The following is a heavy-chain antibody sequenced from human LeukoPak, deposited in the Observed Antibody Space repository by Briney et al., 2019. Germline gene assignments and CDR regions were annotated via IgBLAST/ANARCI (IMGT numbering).Heavy chain of an antibody. D-gene: IGHD5-12*01. CDR3: ARPHSGYDWALGY. CDR2: IYYSGST. V-gene: IGHV4-59*08. Sequence: SETLSLTCTVSGGSISSYYWSWIRQPPGKGLEWIGYIYYSGSTNYNPSLKSRVTISVDTSKNQFSLKLSSVTAADTAVYYCARPHSGYDWALGYWGQGTLVTVSS. J-gene: IGHJ4*02. CDR1: GGSISSYY.